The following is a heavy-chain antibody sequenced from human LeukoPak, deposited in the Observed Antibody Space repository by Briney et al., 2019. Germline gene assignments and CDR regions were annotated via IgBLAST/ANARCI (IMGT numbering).Heavy chain of an antibody. CDR3: AVYSSSSQYFQH. D-gene: IGHD6-6*01. Sequence: PGGSLRLSCAASGFMFSSFYMHWVRQAPGQGLEWVADIKRDGTTKYYINSVRGRFTVSRDNVKNSLYLQMDSLRLEDTAVYYCAVYSSSSQYFQHWGQGTLVTVSS. J-gene: IGHJ1*01. CDR1: GFMFSSFY. CDR2: IKRDGTTK. V-gene: IGHV3-7*01.